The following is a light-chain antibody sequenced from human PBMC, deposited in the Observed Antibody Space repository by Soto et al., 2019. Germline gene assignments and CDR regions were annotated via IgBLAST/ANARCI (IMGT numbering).Light chain of an antibody. V-gene: IGLV2-14*01. Sequence: QSVLTQPASVSGSPGQSITISCTGTSSDVGGYNYVSWYQRHPGKAPKLMIYDVSNRPSGVSNRFSGSKSGSTASLTISGLQAEDEADYYCSSYTSSSTYVFGTGTKVTVL. CDR3: SSYTSSSTYV. CDR1: SSDVGGYNY. CDR2: DVS. J-gene: IGLJ1*01.